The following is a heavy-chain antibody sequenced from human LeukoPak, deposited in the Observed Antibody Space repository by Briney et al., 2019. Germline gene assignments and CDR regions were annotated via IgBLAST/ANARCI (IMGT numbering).Heavy chain of an antibody. Sequence: SETLSLTCTVSGGSISGGSYYWSWIRQPAGKGLEWIGRIYTSGSTNYNPSLKSRLTISVDTSKNQFSLKLSSVTAADTAVYYCARGGDYWGQGTLVTVSS. CDR2: IYTSGST. J-gene: IGHJ4*02. CDR1: GGSISGGSYY. CDR3: ARGGDY. V-gene: IGHV4-61*02.